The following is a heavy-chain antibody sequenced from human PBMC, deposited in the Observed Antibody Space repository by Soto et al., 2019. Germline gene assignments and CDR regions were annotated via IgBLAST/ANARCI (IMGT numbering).Heavy chain of an antibody. CDR2: IIPIFGTA. J-gene: IGHJ6*02. CDR3: ARALVRDIVVVPAAREDYGMDV. CDR1: GGTFSSYA. V-gene: IGHV1-69*13. Sequence: SVKVSCKASGGTFSSYAISWVRQAPGQGLEWMGGIIPIFGTANYAQKFQGRVTITADESTSTAYMELSSLRSEDTAVYYCARALVRDIVVVPAAREDYGMDVWGQGTTVTVSS. D-gene: IGHD2-2*01.